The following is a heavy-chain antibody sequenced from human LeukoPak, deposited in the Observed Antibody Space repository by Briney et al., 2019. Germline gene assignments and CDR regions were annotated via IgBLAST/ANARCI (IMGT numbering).Heavy chain of an antibody. Sequence: GASVKVSCKASGYTFTSYGISWVRQAPGQGLEWMGWINTNTGNPTYAQGFTGRFVFSLDTSVSTAYLQISSLKAEDTAVYYCAAHPGYSDYGPGDYWGQGTLVTVSS. D-gene: IGHD5-12*01. CDR3: AAHPGYSDYGPGDY. CDR2: INTNTGNP. J-gene: IGHJ4*02. CDR1: GYTFTSYG. V-gene: IGHV7-4-1*02.